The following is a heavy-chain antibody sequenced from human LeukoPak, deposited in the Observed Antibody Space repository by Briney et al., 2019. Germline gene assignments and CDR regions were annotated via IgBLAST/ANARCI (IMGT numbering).Heavy chain of an antibody. CDR2: IWYDGSNQ. CDR1: GLRFRNYG. J-gene: IGHJ4*02. CDR3: ARLCWGIQLAGFDS. Sequence: GGSLRLSCAASGLRFRNYGMHWVRQAPGKGLEWVAVIWYDGSNQYYVDSVKGRFTVSRDNAKNTLYLQMNSLRAEDTAVYYCARLCWGIQLAGFDSWGQGTLVTVSS. D-gene: IGHD3-10*02. V-gene: IGHV3-33*01.